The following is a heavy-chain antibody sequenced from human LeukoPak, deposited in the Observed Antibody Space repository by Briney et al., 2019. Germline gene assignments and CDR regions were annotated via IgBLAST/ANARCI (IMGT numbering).Heavy chain of an antibody. Sequence: SETLSLTCAVYGGSFSGYYWSWIRQPPGRGLEWIGEINHSGSTNYNPSLKSRVTISVDTSKNQFSLKLSSVTAADTAVYYCARANPVYCSSTSCSIQPFDYWGQGTLVTVSS. CDR3: ARANPVYCSSTSCSIQPFDY. V-gene: IGHV4-34*01. J-gene: IGHJ4*02. D-gene: IGHD2-2*01. CDR2: INHSGST. CDR1: GGSFSGYY.